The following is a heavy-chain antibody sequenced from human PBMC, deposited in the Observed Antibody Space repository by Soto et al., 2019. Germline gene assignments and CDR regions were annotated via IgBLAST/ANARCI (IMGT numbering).Heavy chain of an antibody. V-gene: IGHV1-3*01. CDR2: INAGNGNT. CDR3: ARGNSSGWLEGLWEHGMDV. Sequence: QVQLVQCGAAVKKPGASVKVSCNASGYTFTRYAMHWVRQAPAQRLEWMGWINAGNGNTKYSQKFQGRVTITRDTSGSTAYVELSSLRSEDTAVYYCARGNSSGWLEGLWEHGMDVWGQGTTVTVSS. J-gene: IGHJ6*02. D-gene: IGHD6-19*01. CDR1: GYTFTRYA.